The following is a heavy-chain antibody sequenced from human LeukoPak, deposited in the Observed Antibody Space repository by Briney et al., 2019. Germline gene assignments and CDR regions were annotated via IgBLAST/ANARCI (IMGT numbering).Heavy chain of an antibody. J-gene: IGHJ4*02. CDR3: AKSGGGYSSGWFY. D-gene: IGHD6-19*01. V-gene: IGHV3-23*01. CDR2: ITGSGSNT. CDR1: GFSFSSFA. Sequence: KSGGSLRLSCAASGFSFSSFAMSWVRQAPGKGLEWVSAITGSGSNTYYADSVKGRFTISRDNSKNTLYLQMNSLRAEDTAVYYCAKSGGGYSSGWFYWGQGTLVTVSS.